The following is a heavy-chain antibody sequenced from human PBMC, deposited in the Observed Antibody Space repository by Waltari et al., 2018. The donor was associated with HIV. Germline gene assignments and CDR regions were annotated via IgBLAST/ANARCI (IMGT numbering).Heavy chain of an antibody. CDR3: AKGGVTTEPFDC. CDR2: ISTRGGTK. D-gene: IGHD4-4*01. Sequence: EVQLLESGGGLVQPGGSLRLSCAASGFTFASYDMSWVRQAPGKGMEWVSGISTRGGTKYYADSVKGRFTISRDNSKNTLYLQMNSLRAEDTALYYCAKGGVTTEPFDCWGQGTLVTVSS. CDR1: GFTFASYD. V-gene: IGHV3-23*01. J-gene: IGHJ4*02.